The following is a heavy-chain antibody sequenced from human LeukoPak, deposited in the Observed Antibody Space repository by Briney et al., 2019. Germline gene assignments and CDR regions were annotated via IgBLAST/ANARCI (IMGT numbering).Heavy chain of an antibody. CDR1: GFTFSSCW. CDR2: INSDGSRT. D-gene: IGHD1-26*01. CDR3: ASSGSNGY. J-gene: IGHJ4*02. V-gene: IGHV3-74*01. Sequence: GRSLRLSCAVSGFTFSSCWMHWVRQAPGKGLVWVSRINSDGSRTSYADSVKGRFTISRDNAKNTLYLQMNCLRAEDTAVYYCASSGSNGYWGQGTLVSVSS.